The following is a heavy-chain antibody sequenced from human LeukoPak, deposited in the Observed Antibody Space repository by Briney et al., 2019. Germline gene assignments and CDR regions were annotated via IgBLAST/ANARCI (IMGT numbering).Heavy chain of an antibody. CDR1: GGSISSSSYY. V-gene: IGHV4-39*01. CDR3: AGHSSDYSLYYFDY. CDR2: IYYSGST. D-gene: IGHD3-22*01. Sequence: PSETLSLTCTVSGGSISSSSYYWGWIRQPPGKGLEWIGSIYYSGSTYYNPSLKSRVTISVDTSKNQFSLKLSSVTAADTAVYYCAGHSSDYSLYYFDYWGQGTLVTVSS. J-gene: IGHJ4*02.